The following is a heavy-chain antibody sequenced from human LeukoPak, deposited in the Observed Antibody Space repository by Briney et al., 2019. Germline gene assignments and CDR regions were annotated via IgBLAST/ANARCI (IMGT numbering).Heavy chain of an antibody. CDR3: ARDLGQYYDTSDNWFDP. Sequence: GGSLRLSCAASGFTFSSFGMSWVRQAPGKGLEWVSAISGSGSSTYCADSVKGRFTISRDNAKNTLNLQMNSLRAEDTAVYYCARDLGQYYDTSDNWFDPWGQGTLVTVSS. CDR1: GFTFSSFG. V-gene: IGHV3-23*01. CDR2: ISGSGSST. D-gene: IGHD3-22*01. J-gene: IGHJ5*02.